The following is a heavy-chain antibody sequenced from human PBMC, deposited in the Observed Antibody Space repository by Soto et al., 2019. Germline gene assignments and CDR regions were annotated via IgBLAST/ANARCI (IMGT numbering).Heavy chain of an antibody. CDR2: IRSKAYGGTT. CDR1: GFTFGDYA. V-gene: IGHV3-49*03. Sequence: PGGSLRLSCTASGFTFGDYAMSWFRQAPGKGLEWVGFIRSKAYGGTTEYAASVKGRFTISRDDSKSIAYLQMNSLKTEDTAVYYCTRDREVDSSGWYTYYYGMDVWGQGTTVTVSS. CDR3: TRDREVDSSGWYTYYYGMDV. J-gene: IGHJ6*02. D-gene: IGHD6-19*01.